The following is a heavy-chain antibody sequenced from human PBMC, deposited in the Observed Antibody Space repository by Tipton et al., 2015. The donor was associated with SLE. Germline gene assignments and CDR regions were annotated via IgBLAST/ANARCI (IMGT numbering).Heavy chain of an antibody. D-gene: IGHD3-10*01. CDR2: IRSKPNNYAT. V-gene: IGHV3-73*01. CDR1: GFSFSASA. J-gene: IGHJ3*01. Sequence: SLRLSCAASGFSFSASAMHWVRQASGKGLEWVGRIRSKPNNYATAYAASVKGRFTIFRDNARNSLYLQMNSLRAEDTAIYYCGTDPNWGGKVLGVWGPGTVVTVSS. CDR3: GTDPNWGGKVLGV.